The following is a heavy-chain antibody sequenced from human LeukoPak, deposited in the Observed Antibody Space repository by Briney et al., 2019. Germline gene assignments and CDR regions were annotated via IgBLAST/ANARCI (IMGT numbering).Heavy chain of an antibody. CDR2: IIPIFGTA. CDR3: ARPRTPWDWLLLDY. J-gene: IGHJ4*02. CDR1: GGTFSSYA. V-gene: IGHV1-69*13. Sequence: ASVKVSCKASGGTFSSYAISWVRQAPGQGLEWMGGIIPIFGTANYAQKFQGRVTITADESTSTAYMELSSLRSEDTAVYHCARPRTPWDWLLLDYWGQGTLVTVSS. D-gene: IGHD3/OR15-3a*01.